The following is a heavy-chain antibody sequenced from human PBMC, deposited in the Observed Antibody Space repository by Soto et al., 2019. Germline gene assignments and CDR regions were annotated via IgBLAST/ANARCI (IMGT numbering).Heavy chain of an antibody. CDR3: ARGPPIVGNTTPLDS. Sequence: QVQLQESGPRLVKPSGTLSLTCTVSGGSISNSNWWSWVRLPPAKGLERIGDIYHAGSTKYNPSLERRVTISVDTSNNQFALTLTSVTAADTAVYFCARGPPIVGNTTPLDSWGQGTLVTVSS. V-gene: IGHV4-4*02. D-gene: IGHD1-26*01. CDR2: IYHAGST. J-gene: IGHJ4*02. CDR1: GGSISNSNW.